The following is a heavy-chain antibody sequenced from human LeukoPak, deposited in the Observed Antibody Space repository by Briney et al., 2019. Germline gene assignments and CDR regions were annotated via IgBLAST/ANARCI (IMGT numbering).Heavy chain of an antibody. V-gene: IGHV3-23*01. CDR2: ISGSGGST. Sequence: GGSLTLSCAASGYPFRSYDMSWVRQAPGKGLEWVTDISGSGGSTYYADSGKRRFTISTDNSNNTLYLQMNSLRSEDTAEYYFAKGNSGSQYGLCDYWGQGTLVTVSS. CDR1: GYPFRSYD. J-gene: IGHJ4*02. D-gene: IGHD3-16*01. CDR3: AKGNSGSQYGLCDY.